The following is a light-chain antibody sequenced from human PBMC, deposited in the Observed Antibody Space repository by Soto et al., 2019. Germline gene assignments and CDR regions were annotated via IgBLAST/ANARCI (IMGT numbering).Light chain of an antibody. CDR3: AAWYDTLSGVI. V-gene: IGLV1-47*02. Sequence: QSVLTQPPSASGTPGQRVTISCSGSSSSIGSNYVYWYQHLPGTAPKLLIYSNNQRPSGVPNRFSGSKSGTSASLAISGLRSEDGADYYCAAWYDTLSGVIFGGGTKFAVL. CDR1: SSSIGSNY. J-gene: IGLJ2*01. CDR2: SNN.